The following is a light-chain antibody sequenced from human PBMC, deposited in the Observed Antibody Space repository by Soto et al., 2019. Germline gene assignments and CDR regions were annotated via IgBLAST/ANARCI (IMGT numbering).Light chain of an antibody. J-gene: IGKJ1*01. Sequence: DVQLTQSASFLSASVGDRVTITCRASQGITNYLAWYQQKPGKAPKPLIYTASTLQSGVPSRFSGSGAGAEFTLTITGLQPEDFATYFCQQFHTYPWTFGQGTKVDIK. CDR2: TAS. CDR3: QQFHTYPWT. V-gene: IGKV1-9*01. CDR1: QGITNY.